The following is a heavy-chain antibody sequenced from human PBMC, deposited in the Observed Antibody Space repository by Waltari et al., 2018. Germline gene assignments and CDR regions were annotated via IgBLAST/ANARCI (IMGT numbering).Heavy chain of an antibody. V-gene: IGHV3-21*03. CDR2: NSSSSIYI. CDR1: GFTFSSYS. CDR3: SYTWGHDAFDL. Sequence: EVQLVESGGGLVKPGGSLRLSCAASGFTFSSYSMNWVRRAPGSELGWVSSNSSSSIYIYHAASVQGRFNISTDNAKYSPYRQINSLRVQDTALYYCSYTWGHDAFDLRGQGKMVTVSS. J-gene: IGHJ3*01. D-gene: IGHD7-27*01.